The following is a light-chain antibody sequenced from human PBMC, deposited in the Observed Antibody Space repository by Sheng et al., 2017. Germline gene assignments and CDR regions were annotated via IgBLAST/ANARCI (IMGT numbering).Light chain of an antibody. CDR1: QSITHY. CDR3: QQYSDSIT. V-gene: IGKV3-20*01. J-gene: IGKJ5*01. CDR2: GAS. Sequence: EIVLTQSPATLSLSPGERATLSCRASQSITHYLAWYQHKPGQAPRLLIYGASSRATGIPDRFSGSGSGTDFTLTISRLEPEDFVVYYCQQYSDSITFGQGTRL.